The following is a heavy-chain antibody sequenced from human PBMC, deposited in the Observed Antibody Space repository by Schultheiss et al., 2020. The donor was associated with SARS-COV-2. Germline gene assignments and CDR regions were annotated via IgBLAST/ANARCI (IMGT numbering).Heavy chain of an antibody. Sequence: GGSLRLSCAASGFTFSSYGMHWVRQAPGKGLERVSVIWYDGSNKYYADSVKGRFTISRDNAKKSLYLQMSSLRAEDTAVYYCARGVDDYSNYYYGMDVWGQGTTVTVSS. CDR3: ARGVDDYSNYYYGMDV. D-gene: IGHD4-11*01. CDR1: GFTFSSYG. V-gene: IGHV3-33*08. J-gene: IGHJ6*02. CDR2: IWYDGSNK.